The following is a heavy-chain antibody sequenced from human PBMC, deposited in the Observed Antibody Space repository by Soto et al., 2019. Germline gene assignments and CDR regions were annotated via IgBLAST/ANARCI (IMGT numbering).Heavy chain of an antibody. V-gene: IGHV3-23*01. J-gene: IGHJ4*02. CDR3: AKDREYYYDSSGDDY. D-gene: IGHD3-22*01. CDR2: ISGSGGST. CDR1: GFTFSSYA. Sequence: EVQLLESGGGLVQPGGSLRLSCAASGFTFSSYAMSWVRQAPGKWLEWVSAISGSGGSTYYADSVKGRFTISRDNSKNTLYLQMNSLRAEDTAVYYCAKDREYYYDSSGDDYWGQGTLVTVSS.